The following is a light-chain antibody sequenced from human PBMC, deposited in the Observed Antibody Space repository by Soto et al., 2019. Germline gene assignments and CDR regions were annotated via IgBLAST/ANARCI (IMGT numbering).Light chain of an antibody. CDR2: EVT. Sequence: QCALNQPPSASGAAGQSVTISCTGTSSDVGGYNCVSWYQQHPGKAPKLMIYEVTKRPSGVPDRFSGSKSDNTASLTVSGLQAEDEADYYCSSYAGSNTVIFGGGTKVTVL. V-gene: IGLV2-8*01. J-gene: IGLJ2*01. CDR1: SSDVGGYNC. CDR3: SSYAGSNTVI.